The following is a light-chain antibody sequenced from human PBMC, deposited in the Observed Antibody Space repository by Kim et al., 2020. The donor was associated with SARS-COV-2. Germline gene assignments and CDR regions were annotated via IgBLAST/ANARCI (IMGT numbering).Light chain of an antibody. V-gene: IGKV3-20*01. J-gene: IGKJ1*01. Sequence: EIVLTQSPGTLSLSPGERATLSCRASQSVSSSYLAWYQHKPGQAPRLLIYGASSRATGIPDRFSGSGSGTDFTLTISRLEPEDFAVYYCKQYATAPWTFGQGTKVNIK. CDR3: KQYATAPWT. CDR1: QSVSSSY. CDR2: GAS.